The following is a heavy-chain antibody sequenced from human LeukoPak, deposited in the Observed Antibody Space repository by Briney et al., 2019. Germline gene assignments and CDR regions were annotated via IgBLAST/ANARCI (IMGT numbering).Heavy chain of an antibody. CDR2: ISGSGVTT. V-gene: IGHV3-23*01. J-gene: IGHJ3*02. CDR3: AKGDCSSTSCYKSDAFDI. Sequence: GGPLRLSCAASGFTFSTYWMSWVRQAPGKGLEWVSVISGSGVTTYYADSVKGRFTISRDNSKNTLYLQMNSLRAEDTAVYYCAKGDCSSTSCYKSDAFDIWGQGTMVTVSS. CDR1: GFTFSTYW. D-gene: IGHD2-2*02.